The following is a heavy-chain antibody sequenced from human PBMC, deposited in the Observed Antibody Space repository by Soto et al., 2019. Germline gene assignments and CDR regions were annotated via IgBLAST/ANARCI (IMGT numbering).Heavy chain of an antibody. D-gene: IGHD4-17*01. V-gene: IGHV1-18*01. Sequence: ASVKVSCKASGYTFTSYGISWVRQAPGQGLEWMGWISAYNGNTNYAQKLQGRVTMSTDTSTSTAYMELRSLRSDDTAVYYCARVTTLVGWFDPWGQGTLVTVSS. CDR3: ARVTTLVGWFDP. CDR1: GYTFTSYG. CDR2: ISAYNGNT. J-gene: IGHJ5*02.